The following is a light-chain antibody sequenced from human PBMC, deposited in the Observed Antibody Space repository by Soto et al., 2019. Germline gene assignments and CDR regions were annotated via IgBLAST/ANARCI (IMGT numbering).Light chain of an antibody. J-gene: IGLJ2*01. CDR3: SSYTTISTLVI. CDR2: DVT. V-gene: IGLV2-14*01. CDR1: SSDIGGYDY. Sequence: QSALTQPASVSGSPGQSITISCTGSSSDIGGYDYVSWYQRHPGKAPKLIIYDVTNRPSGVSNRFSGSKSGNTASLTISGLQAEDESDYYCSSYTTISTLVIFGGGTKLTVL.